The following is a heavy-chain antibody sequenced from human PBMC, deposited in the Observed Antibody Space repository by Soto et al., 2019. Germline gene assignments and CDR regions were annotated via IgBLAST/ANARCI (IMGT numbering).Heavy chain of an antibody. J-gene: IGHJ5*02. V-gene: IGHV4-39*01. CDR1: GGSISSSSYY. D-gene: IGHD3-3*01. CDR3: ARHGGTITIFGVALSRFDP. CDR2: IYYSGST. Sequence: SETLSLTCTVSGGSISSSSYYWGWIRQPPGKGLEWIGSIYYSGSTYYNPSLKSRVTISVDTSKNQFSLKLSSVTAADTAVYYCARHGGTITIFGVALSRFDPWGQGTLVTVSS.